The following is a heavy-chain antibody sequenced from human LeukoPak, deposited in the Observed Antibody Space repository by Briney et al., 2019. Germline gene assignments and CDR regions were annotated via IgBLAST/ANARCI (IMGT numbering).Heavy chain of an antibody. Sequence: PSQTLSLTCTVSGGSMNSDGDYWSWIRQHPGKGLEWIGYIYNSGSANFSPSLKSRVTMSVDTSKKQFSLNLSSVTAADTAVYFCARQGGSFSHIDSWGQGTLVTVSS. V-gene: IGHV4-31*03. CDR2: IYNSGSA. J-gene: IGHJ4*02. CDR1: GGSMNSDGDY. CDR3: ARQGGSFSHIDS. D-gene: IGHD1-26*01.